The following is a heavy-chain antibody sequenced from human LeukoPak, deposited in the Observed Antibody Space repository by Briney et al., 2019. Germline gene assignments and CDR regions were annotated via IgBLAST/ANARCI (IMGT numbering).Heavy chain of an antibody. Sequence: GGSLRLSCTASKFTFSNYGMQWVRQAPGKGLEWVAVVSSDGGTKYYADSVKGRFTISRDNSRNTMYPQMDSLRAEDTAVYYCAKEYDSGGYGANFDYWGQGTLVTVSS. V-gene: IGHV3-30*18. J-gene: IGHJ4*02. CDR3: AKEYDSGGYGANFDY. CDR1: KFTFSNYG. D-gene: IGHD3-10*01. CDR2: VSSDGGTK.